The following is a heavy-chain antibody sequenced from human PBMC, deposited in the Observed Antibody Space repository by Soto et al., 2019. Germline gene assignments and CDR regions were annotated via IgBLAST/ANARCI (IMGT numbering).Heavy chain of an antibody. Sequence: LRLSCAASGFTFSTYGMNWVRQAPRKGLEWVSFISSSGSTMFYADSVKGRFTISRDNAKNSLYLQMNSLRDEDTAVYYCATVQYYSDSSGYYYWGQGTLVTVSS. CDR3: ATVQYYSDSSGYYY. V-gene: IGHV3-48*02. CDR2: ISSSGSTM. D-gene: IGHD3-22*01. CDR1: GFTFSTYG. J-gene: IGHJ4*01.